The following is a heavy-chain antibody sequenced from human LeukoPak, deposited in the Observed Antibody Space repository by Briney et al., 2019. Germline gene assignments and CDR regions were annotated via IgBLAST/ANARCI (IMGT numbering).Heavy chain of an antibody. CDR2: IYYSGST. Sequence: PSETLSLTCSVSGGSISSYYWNWIRQPPGKGLEWIGYIYYSGSTNYNPSLKSRVTISVDTSKNQFSLKLSSVTAADTAVYYCARRLPYYDSGGFAINAFDIWGQGTMVTVSS. CDR1: GGSISSYY. CDR3: ARRLPYYDSGGFAINAFDI. J-gene: IGHJ3*02. V-gene: IGHV4-59*08. D-gene: IGHD3-22*01.